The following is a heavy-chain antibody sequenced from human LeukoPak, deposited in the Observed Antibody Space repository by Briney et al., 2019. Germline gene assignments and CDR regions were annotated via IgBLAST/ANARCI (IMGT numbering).Heavy chain of an antibody. J-gene: IGHJ4*02. CDR2: ISWNSGSI. Sequence: PGGSLRLSCTASGFTFSSYAMSWVRQAPGKGLEWVSGISWNSGSIGYADSVKGRFTISRDNAKNSLYLQMNSLRAEDMALYYCAKAVDSSGYYYFDYWGQGTLVTVSS. CDR1: GFTFSSYA. CDR3: AKAVDSSGYYYFDY. D-gene: IGHD3-22*01. V-gene: IGHV3-9*03.